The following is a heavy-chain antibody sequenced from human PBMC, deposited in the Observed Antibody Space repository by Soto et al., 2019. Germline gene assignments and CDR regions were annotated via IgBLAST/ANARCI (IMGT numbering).Heavy chain of an antibody. D-gene: IGHD6-19*01. CDR2: TYYRSKWYN. V-gene: IGHV6-1*01. J-gene: IGHJ4*02. Sequence: SQTLSLTGASSGDSVSSNSAAWNWIRQSPSRGLEWLGRTYYRSKWYNDYAVSVKSRITINPDTSKNQFSLQLNSVTPEDTAVYYCARDSAAAVAENYFDYWGQGTLVTVSS. CDR3: ARDSAAAVAENYFDY. CDR1: GDSVSSNSAA.